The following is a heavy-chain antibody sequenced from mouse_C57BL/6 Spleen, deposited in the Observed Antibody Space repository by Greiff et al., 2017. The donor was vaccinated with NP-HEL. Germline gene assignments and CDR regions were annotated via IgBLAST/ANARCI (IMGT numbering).Heavy chain of an antibody. V-gene: IGHV10-1*01. CDR1: GFSFNTYA. Sequence: EVMLVESGGGLVQPKGSLKLSCAASGFSFNTYAMNWVRQAPGKGLEWVARIRSKSNNYATYYADSVKDRFTISRDDSESMLYLQMNNLKTEDTAMYYCVRHPPQSMDYWGQGTSVTVSS. CDR2: IRSKSNNYAT. CDR3: VRHPPQSMDY. J-gene: IGHJ4*01.